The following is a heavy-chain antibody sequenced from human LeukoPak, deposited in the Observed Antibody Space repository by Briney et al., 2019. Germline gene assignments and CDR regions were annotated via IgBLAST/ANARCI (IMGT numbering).Heavy chain of an antibody. CDR3: ARDARHKYCSSASCYRGWFDP. CDR2: INHSGST. J-gene: IGHJ5*02. CDR1: GGSFSGYY. D-gene: IGHD2-2*01. V-gene: IGHV4-34*01. Sequence: SETLSLTCAVYGGSFSGYYWSWIRQPPGKGLEWIGEINHSGSTNYNPSLKGRVTISVDTSKNQFSLKLSSVTAADTAVYYCARDARHKYCSSASCYRGWFDPWGQGTLVAVSS.